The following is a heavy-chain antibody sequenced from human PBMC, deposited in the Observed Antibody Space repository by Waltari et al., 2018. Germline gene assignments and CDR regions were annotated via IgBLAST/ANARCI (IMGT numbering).Heavy chain of an antibody. CDR2: SSLNSGSI. D-gene: IGHD6-6*01. CDR3: AKDRTSSPYYFDY. V-gene: IGHV3-9*01. CDR1: GFTFDDYA. J-gene: IGHJ4*02. Sequence: EVQLVESGGGLVQPGRSLRLSCAASGFTFDDYAMHWVRQAPGKGWEWVSGSSLNSGSIGYADSVKGRFTISRDNAKNSLYLQMNSLRAEDTALYYCAKDRTSSPYYFDYWGQGTLVTVSS.